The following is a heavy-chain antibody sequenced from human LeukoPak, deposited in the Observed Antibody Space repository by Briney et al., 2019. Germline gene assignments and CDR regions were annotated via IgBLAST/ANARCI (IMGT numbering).Heavy chain of an antibody. CDR2: INSDGTST. CDR3: AREGPYSNGPDY. V-gene: IGHV3-74*01. D-gene: IGHD3-22*01. Sequence: PGGSLRLSCSASGFTFTSHWMHWVRQAPGKGLVWVSRINSDGTSTTYADSVEGRFTISRDNAKNTLYLQMNSLRVEDTAVFHCAREGPYSNGPDYWGRGTMVTVCS. CDR1: GFTFTSHW. J-gene: IGHJ4*02.